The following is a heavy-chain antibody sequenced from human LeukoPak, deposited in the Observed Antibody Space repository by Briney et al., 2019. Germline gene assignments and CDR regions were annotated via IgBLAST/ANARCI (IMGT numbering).Heavy chain of an antibody. CDR2: IYYSGST. CDR1: GGSISSSSYY. J-gene: IGHJ4*02. V-gene: IGHV4-39*02. D-gene: IGHD3-3*01. Sequence: SETLSLTCTVSGGSISSSSYYWGWIRQPPGKGLEWIGSIYYSGSTYYNPSLKSRVTISVDTSKNQFSLKLSSVTAADMAVYYCAIESRFYDFWSGYYSGRQNYWGQGTLVTVSS. CDR3: AIESRFYDFWSGYYSGRQNY.